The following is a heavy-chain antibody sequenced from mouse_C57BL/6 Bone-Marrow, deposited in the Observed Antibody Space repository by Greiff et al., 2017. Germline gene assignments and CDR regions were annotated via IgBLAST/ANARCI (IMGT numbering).Heavy chain of an antibody. Sequence: QVQLQQPGAELVKPGASVKMSCKASGYTFTSYWITWVKQRPGQGLEWIGDIYPGSGSTNYNEKFKSKATLTVDTSSSTAYMQLSSLTSEDSAVYYGASGYYGKLNFDYWGQGTTLTVSS. D-gene: IGHD2-1*01. CDR1: GYTFTSYW. J-gene: IGHJ2*01. CDR3: ASGYYGKLNFDY. V-gene: IGHV1-55*01. CDR2: IYPGSGST.